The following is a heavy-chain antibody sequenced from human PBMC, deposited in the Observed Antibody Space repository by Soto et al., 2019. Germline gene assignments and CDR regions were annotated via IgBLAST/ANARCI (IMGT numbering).Heavy chain of an antibody. CDR1: GGTFSSYA. V-gene: IGHV1-69*06. D-gene: IGHD3-22*01. Sequence: SVKVSCKASGGTFSSYAISWVRQAPGQGLEWMGGIIPIFGTANYAQKFQGRVTITADKSTSTAYMELSSLRSEDTAVYYCARWYYYDSSGYRNPPLFDYWGQGTLVTVPS. CDR3: ARWYYYDSSGYRNPPLFDY. CDR2: IIPIFGTA. J-gene: IGHJ4*02.